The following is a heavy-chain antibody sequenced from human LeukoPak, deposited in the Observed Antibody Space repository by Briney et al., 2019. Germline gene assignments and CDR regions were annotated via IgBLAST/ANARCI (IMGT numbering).Heavy chain of an antibody. Sequence: SVKVSCKASGGTFSSYAISWVRQAPGQGLEWMGGIIPIFGTANYAQKFQGRVTITTDESTSTAYMELSSLRSEDTAVYYCARGGAYSEYFQHWGQGTLVTVSS. CDR3: ARGGAYSEYFQH. J-gene: IGHJ1*01. CDR2: IIPIFGTA. D-gene: IGHD2-21*01. CDR1: GGTFSSYA. V-gene: IGHV1-69*05.